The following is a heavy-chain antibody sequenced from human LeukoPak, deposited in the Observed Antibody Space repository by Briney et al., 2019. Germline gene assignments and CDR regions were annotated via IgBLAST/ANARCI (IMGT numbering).Heavy chain of an antibody. CDR3: STHPRTTKYYHVYMDV. CDR2: IKSKTDGGTT. CDR1: GFTFSNAW. J-gene: IGHJ6*03. V-gene: IGHV3-15*01. Sequence: PGGSLRLSCAASGFTFSNAWMSWVRQAPGKGLEWVGRIKSKTDGGTTDYAAPVKGRFTFSRDDSKNTFFLHMRSLQTEDTAVYYCSTHPRTTKYYHVYMDVWGKGTTVTVSS. D-gene: IGHD2-2*01.